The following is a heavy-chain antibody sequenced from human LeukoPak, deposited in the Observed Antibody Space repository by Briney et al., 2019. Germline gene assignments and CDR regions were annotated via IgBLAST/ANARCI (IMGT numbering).Heavy chain of an antibody. V-gene: IGHV4-34*01. CDR3: ARGQYYDILAGYSWEYYFDY. D-gene: IGHD3-9*01. CDR2: INHSGST. J-gene: IGHJ4*02. CDR1: GGSFSGYY. Sequence: SETLSLTCAVYGGSFSGYYWSWIRQPPGKGLEWIGEINHSGSTNYNPSLKSRVTISVDTSKNQFSLKLSSVTAADTAVYYCARGQYYDILAGYSWEYYFDYWGQGTLVTVSS.